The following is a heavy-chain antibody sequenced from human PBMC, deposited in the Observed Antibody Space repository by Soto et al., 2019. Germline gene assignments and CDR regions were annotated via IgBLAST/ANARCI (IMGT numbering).Heavy chain of an antibody. Sequence: EVQLVESGGGLVKPGGSLRLSCAASGFTFSSYSMNWVRQAPGKGLEWVSSISSSSSYIYYADSVKGRFTISRDNAKNSLYLQMNSLRAEVTAVYYCARGLYDYCSGGSCNYYGMDVWGQGTTVTVSS. CDR1: GFTFSSYS. CDR2: ISSSSSYI. CDR3: ARGLYDYCSGGSCNYYGMDV. V-gene: IGHV3-21*01. J-gene: IGHJ6*02. D-gene: IGHD2-15*01.